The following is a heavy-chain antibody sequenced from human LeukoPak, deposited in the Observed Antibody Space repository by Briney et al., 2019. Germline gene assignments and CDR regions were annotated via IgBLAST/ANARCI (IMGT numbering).Heavy chain of an antibody. D-gene: IGHD6-13*01. CDR1: GGSISSGGYY. CDR3: ARGPTSSWFSRHFDY. CDR2: IHYSGST. J-gene: IGHJ4*02. V-gene: IGHV4-31*03. Sequence: SETLSLTCTVSGGSISSGGYYSSWIRQHPGEGLEWIGYIHYSGSTYYNPSLKSRVTISVDTSKNQFSLNLNSVTAADTAVYYCARGPTSSWFSRHFDYWGQGTLVTVSS.